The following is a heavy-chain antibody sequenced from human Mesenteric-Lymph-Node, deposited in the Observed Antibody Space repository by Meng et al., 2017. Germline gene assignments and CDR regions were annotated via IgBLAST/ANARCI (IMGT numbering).Heavy chain of an antibody. CDR3: ARHPSWGTGSIHF. D-gene: IGHD1-1*01. Sequence: QVQLPGSGPGLVKPSETLSLSCSVSGGSISSYYWSWIRQPPGKGLEWIAYIHSSGSTNYNPSLKSRVTMSVDTSKNQFSLNMRSVTAADTAVYYCARHPSWGTGSIHFWGQGTLVTVSS. CDR1: GGSISSYY. J-gene: IGHJ4*02. V-gene: IGHV4-59*08. CDR2: IHSSGST.